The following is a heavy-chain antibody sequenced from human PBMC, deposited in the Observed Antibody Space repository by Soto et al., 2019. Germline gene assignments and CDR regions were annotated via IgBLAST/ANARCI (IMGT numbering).Heavy chain of an antibody. J-gene: IGHJ3*02. V-gene: IGHV3-30-3*01. Sequence: GGSLRLSCAASGFTFSSYAMHWVRQAPGKGLEWVAVISYDGSNKYYADSVKGRFTISRDNSKNTLYLQMNSLRAEDTAVYYCARASKWYYDFWSGAFDIWGQGTMVTVSS. D-gene: IGHD3-3*01. CDR2: ISYDGSNK. CDR3: ARASKWYYDFWSGAFDI. CDR1: GFTFSSYA.